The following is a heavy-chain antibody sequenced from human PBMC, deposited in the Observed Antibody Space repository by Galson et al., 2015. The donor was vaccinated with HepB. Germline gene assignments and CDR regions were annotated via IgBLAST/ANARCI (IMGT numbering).Heavy chain of an antibody. CDR1: GYTFTGYY. CDR2: INPNSGGT. D-gene: IGHD2-2*02. Sequence: SVKVSCKASGYTFTGYYMHWVRQAPGQGLEWMGWINPNSGGTNYAQKFQGRVAMTRDTSISTAYMELSRLRSDDTAVYYCARVYVSCSSTSCYTRYYYYYMDVWGKGTTVTVSS. CDR3: ARVYVSCSSTSCYTRYYYYYMDV. J-gene: IGHJ6*03. V-gene: IGHV1-2*02.